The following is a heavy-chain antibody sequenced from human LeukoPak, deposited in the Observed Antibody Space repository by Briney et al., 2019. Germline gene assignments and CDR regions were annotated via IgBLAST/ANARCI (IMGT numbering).Heavy chain of an antibody. CDR2: INQDGSAR. D-gene: IGHD5-12*01. CDR3: ARWDIRGTAHQLDY. J-gene: IGHJ4*02. CDR1: GFSLSSHW. Sequence: GGSLRLSCAASGFSLSSHWMSWVRQAPGKGLEWVANINQDGSARYYVDSVKGRFTTSRDNAKNSMYLQMNSLRPEDTAVYYCARWDIRGTAHQLDYWGQGTLVTVSS. V-gene: IGHV3-7*01.